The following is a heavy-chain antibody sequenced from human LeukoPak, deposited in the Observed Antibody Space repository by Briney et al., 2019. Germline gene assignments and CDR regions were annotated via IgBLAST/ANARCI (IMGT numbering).Heavy chain of an antibody. D-gene: IGHD1-14*01. V-gene: IGHV4-4*09. CDR2: IYTSGST. Sequence: SETLSLTCTVSGGSISSYYWSWIRQPPGKGLEWIGYIYTSGSTNYNPSLKSRVTISVDTSKNQFSLKLSSVTAADTAVYYCARLTGYGTPVDYWGQGTLVTVSS. CDR1: GGSISSYY. CDR3: ARLTGYGTPVDY. J-gene: IGHJ4*02.